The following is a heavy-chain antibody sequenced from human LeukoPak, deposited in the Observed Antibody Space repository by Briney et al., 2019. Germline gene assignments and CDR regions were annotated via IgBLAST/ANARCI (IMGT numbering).Heavy chain of an antibody. V-gene: IGHV3-30*04. D-gene: IGHD3-10*01. CDR1: GFTFSSYA. CDR3: ATYGSGSYYNSH. CDR2: ISYDGSNK. Sequence: QPGRSLRLSCAASGFTFSSYAMHWVRQAPGKGLEWVAVISYDGSNKYYADSVKGRFTISRDNSKNTLYLQMNSLRAEDTAVYYCATYGSGSYYNSHWGQGTLVTVSS. J-gene: IGHJ4*02.